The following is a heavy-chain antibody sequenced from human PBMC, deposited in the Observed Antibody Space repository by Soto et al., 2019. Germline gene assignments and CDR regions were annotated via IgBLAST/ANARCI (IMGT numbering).Heavy chain of an antibody. V-gene: IGHV3-64D*06. CDR2: ISSNGGST. CDR1: GFTFNNYA. D-gene: IGHD6-6*01. Sequence: GGSLRLSCSASGFTFNNYAMHWVRQAPGKGLEYVSAISSNGGSTYYADSVKGRFTISRDNSKNTLYLQMSSLRAEDTAVYYCVKVSVTYSSSSGGYYYGMDVWGQGTTVTVSS. CDR3: VKVSVTYSSSSGGYYYGMDV. J-gene: IGHJ6*02.